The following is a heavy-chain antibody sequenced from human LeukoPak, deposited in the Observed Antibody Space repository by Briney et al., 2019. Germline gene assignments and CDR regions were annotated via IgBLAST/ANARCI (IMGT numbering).Heavy chain of an antibody. V-gene: IGHV3-30*02. Sequence: GGSLRLSCAASGFTFSSYGMHWVRQAPGKGLEWVAFIRYDGSNKDHADSVKGRFIISRDNSKNTLYLQMNSLKTEDTSVYYCAKDQEVGAMSATFDIWGQGTMVAVSS. CDR1: GFTFSSYG. D-gene: IGHD1-26*01. CDR3: AKDQEVGAMSATFDI. J-gene: IGHJ3*02. CDR2: IRYDGSNK.